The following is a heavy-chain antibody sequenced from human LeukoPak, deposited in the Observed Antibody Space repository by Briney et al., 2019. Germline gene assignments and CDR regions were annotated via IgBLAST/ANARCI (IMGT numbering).Heavy chain of an antibody. V-gene: IGHV3-30*04. D-gene: IGHD6-19*01. CDR3: ARDGSGWHFDY. J-gene: IGHJ4*02. Sequence: PGGSLRLSCAASGFTFSSYAIHWVRQAPGKGLEWVAVISYDGSNKYYADSVKGRFTISRDNSKNTLYLQMNSLRAEDTAVYYCARDGSGWHFDYWGQGTLVTVSS. CDR2: ISYDGSNK. CDR1: GFTFSSYA.